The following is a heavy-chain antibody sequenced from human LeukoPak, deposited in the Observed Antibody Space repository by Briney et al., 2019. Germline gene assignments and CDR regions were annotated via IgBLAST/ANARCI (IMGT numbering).Heavy chain of an antibody. CDR1: GGSISSYY. CDR3: ASGGYCSSTSCYPNWFDP. V-gene: IGHV4-59*01. J-gene: IGHJ5*02. D-gene: IGHD2-2*01. Sequence: PSETLSLTCTVSGGSISSYYWSWIRQPPGKGLEWIGFIYSSGSTTYNPSLKSRVSMSLDTSKNQFSLKLSSVTAADTAVYYCASGGYCSSTSCYPNWFDPWGQGTLVTVSS. CDR2: IYSSGST.